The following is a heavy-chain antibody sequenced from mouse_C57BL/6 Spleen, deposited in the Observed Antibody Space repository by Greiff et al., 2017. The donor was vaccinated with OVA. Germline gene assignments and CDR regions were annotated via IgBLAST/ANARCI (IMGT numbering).Heavy chain of an antibody. Sequence: QVQLQQSGAELVKPGASVKLSCKASGYTFTSYWMHWVKQRPGRGLEWIVRIDPNSGGTKYNEKFKSKATLTVDKPSSTAYMQLSSLTSEDSAVYYCARRGNGDYFDYWGQGTTLTVSS. CDR3: ARRGNGDYFDY. J-gene: IGHJ2*01. V-gene: IGHV1-72*01. CDR1: GYTFTSYW. D-gene: IGHD2-1*01. CDR2: IDPNSGGT.